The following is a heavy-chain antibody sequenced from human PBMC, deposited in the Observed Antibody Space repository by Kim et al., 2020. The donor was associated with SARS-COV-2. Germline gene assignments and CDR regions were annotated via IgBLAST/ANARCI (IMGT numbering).Heavy chain of an antibody. CDR1: GFTFSSYA. J-gene: IGHJ4*02. V-gene: IGHV3-30-3*01. Sequence: GGSLRLSCAASGFTFSSYAMHWVRQAPGKGLEWVAVISYDGSNKYYADSVKGRFTISRDNSKNTLYLQMNSLRAEDTAVYYCARDYYDSSGYFYPRGYWGQGTLVTVYS. CDR3: ARDYYDSSGYFYPRGY. D-gene: IGHD3-22*01. CDR2: ISYDGSNK.